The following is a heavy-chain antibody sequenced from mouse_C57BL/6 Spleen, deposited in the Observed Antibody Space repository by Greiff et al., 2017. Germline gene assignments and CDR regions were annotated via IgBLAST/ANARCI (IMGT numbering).Heavy chain of an antibody. CDR3: ARKDYDEDWFAY. Sequence: VQGVESGPGLVQPSQSLSITCTVSGFSLTSYGVHWVRQSPGKGLEWLGVIWSGGSTDDNAAFISRLSISKDKSKSQVFFKMNSLQADDTAIYDCARKDYDEDWFAYWGQGTLVTVSA. CDR1: GFSLTSYG. D-gene: IGHD2-3*01. CDR2: IWSGGST. V-gene: IGHV2-2*01. J-gene: IGHJ3*01.